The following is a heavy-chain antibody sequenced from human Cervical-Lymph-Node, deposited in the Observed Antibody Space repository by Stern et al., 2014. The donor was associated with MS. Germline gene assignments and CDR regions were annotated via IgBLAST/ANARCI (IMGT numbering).Heavy chain of an antibody. V-gene: IGHV3-9*01. CDR1: GFTFNDHA. J-gene: IGHJ4*02. CDR2: IGWDSGSL. Sequence: EVQLVESGGGLVQPGRSLTLSCAASGFTFNDHAMHWVRQVPGMGLEGVSGIGWDSGSLGYADSVQGRFTISRDNGKNSLDLRMSRLRAEDTAVYYCARDKYSGYDLGGYFDVWGQGILVTVSS. D-gene: IGHD5-12*01. CDR3: ARDKYSGYDLGGYFDV.